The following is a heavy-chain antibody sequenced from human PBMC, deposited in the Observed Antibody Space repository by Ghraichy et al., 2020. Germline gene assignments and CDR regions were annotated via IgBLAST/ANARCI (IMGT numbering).Heavy chain of an antibody. V-gene: IGHV4-4*02. Sequence: SETLSLTCAVSGASISSSDWWTWVRQPPGKGLEWLAEMLHGGNTNYNPSIRSRVTISLDKSRNLLSLNVKSVTAADTAVYFCARVPCCPSGFSDGSGYYWEMRWFDPWGRGTLVTVAS. D-gene: IGHD3-22*01. CDR2: MLHGGNT. CDR1: GASISSSDW. J-gene: IGHJ5*02. CDR3: ARVPCCPSGFSDGSGYYWEMRWFDP.